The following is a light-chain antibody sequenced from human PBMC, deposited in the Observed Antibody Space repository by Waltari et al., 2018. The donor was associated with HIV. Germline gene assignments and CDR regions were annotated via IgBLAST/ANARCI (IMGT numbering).Light chain of an antibody. CDR3: SSHSANNNSDV. Sequence: QSALTQPPSASGSPGPSVTISCTGTSSDVGGDTYVNWYQQHPGKAPKLIIDEVRKRTSGAPYRFCVSKSGNTASLTVSVLQAEDEADYDCSSHSANNNSDVFGTGTKVTVL. V-gene: IGLV2-8*01. CDR1: SSDVGGDTY. CDR2: EVR. J-gene: IGLJ1*01.